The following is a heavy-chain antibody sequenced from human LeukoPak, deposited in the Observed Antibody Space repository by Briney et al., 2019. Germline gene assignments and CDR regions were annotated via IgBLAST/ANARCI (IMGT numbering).Heavy chain of an antibody. CDR1: GFAFSSYG. CDR2: IRSDGSNK. D-gene: IGHD3-22*01. CDR3: AKDPGSDSSASPHFGS. J-gene: IGHJ4*02. Sequence: GGSLRLSCAPSGFAFSSYGMHWVRQAPGKGLEWVAFIRSDGSNKYYADSVKGRFTISRVNSKNTLCLQMNSLRAEDTAVYYCAKDPGSDSSASPHFGSWGQGTLVTVSS. V-gene: IGHV3-30*02.